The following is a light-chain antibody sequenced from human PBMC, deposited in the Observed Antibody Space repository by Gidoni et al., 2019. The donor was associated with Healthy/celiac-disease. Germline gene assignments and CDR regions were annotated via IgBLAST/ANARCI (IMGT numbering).Light chain of an antibody. Sequence: QSVLTQPPSVSGAPGQRVTISCTGRSSNIGAGYDVHWYQQLPGTAPKHLIYGNSNRPSGVPDRCAGSKSGTSASMAITGLQAEDEADYYCQSYDSSLSAVVFGGGTKLTVL. CDR3: QSYDSSLSAVV. V-gene: IGLV1-40*01. CDR2: GNS. CDR1: SSNIGAGYD. J-gene: IGLJ2*01.